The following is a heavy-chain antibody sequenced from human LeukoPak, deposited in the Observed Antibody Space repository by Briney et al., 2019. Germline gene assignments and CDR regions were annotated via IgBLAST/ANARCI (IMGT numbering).Heavy chain of an antibody. D-gene: IGHD2-2*01. CDR3: ARAPQAFSRPFDP. V-gene: IGHV4-34*01. CDR1: GGSFSGYY. Sequence: SETLSLTCAVYGGSFSGYYWSWIRQPPGKGLEWIGEINHSGSTNYNPSLKSRVTISVDTSKNQFSLKLSSVTAADTAVYYCARAPQAFSRPFDPWGQGTLVTVSS. J-gene: IGHJ5*02. CDR2: INHSGST.